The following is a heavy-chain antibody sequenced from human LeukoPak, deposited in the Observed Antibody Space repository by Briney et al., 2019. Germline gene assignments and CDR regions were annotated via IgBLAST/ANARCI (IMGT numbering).Heavy chain of an antibody. CDR1: GFTFGDYG. D-gene: IGHD6-19*01. V-gene: IGHV3-49*03. J-gene: IGHJ4*02. CDR2: IKSKVYGGAT. Sequence: GGSLRLSCTASGFTFGDYGMGWFRQAPGKGLEWVGCIKSKVYGGATEYAPSVKGRFTISRDDLKSMPYLQMNSLKTEDTGVYYCTRAYFYRCGCYFGYFYYWGQGTLVTVPS. CDR3: TRAYFYRCGCYFGYFYY.